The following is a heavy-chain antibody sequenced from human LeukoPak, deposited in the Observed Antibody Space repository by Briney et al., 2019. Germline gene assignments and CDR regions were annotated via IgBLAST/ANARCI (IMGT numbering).Heavy chain of an antibody. CDR2: ISGSSTYI. Sequence: GGSLRLSCAASGFTFSSYSMTWVRQAPGKGLEWVSFISGSSTYINYADAVKGRLTISRDNAKNSLCLQMNSLRAEDTAVYYCARDRPYDYWGQGTLVTVSS. CDR3: ARDRPYDY. V-gene: IGHV3-21*01. J-gene: IGHJ4*02. CDR1: GFTFSSYS.